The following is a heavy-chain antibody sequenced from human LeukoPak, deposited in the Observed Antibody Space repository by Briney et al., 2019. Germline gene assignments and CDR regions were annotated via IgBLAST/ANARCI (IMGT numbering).Heavy chain of an antibody. CDR3: ATDYHNSSGYYSDWFDP. CDR2: INPSGGRT. CDR1: GYTFNNYY. Sequence: ASVKVSCKASGYTFNNYYMHWVRQAPGQGLEWMGRINPSGGRTSYAQKFQGRVILTRDTSTGTVYMDLSSLTSEDTAVYYCATDYHNSSGYYSDWFDPWGPGTLVTASS. V-gene: IGHV1-46*02. D-gene: IGHD3-22*01. J-gene: IGHJ5*02.